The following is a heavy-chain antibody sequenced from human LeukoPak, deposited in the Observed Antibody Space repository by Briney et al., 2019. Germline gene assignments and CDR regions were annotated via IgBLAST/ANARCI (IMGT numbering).Heavy chain of an antibody. CDR3: ARDFWNRRFDY. CDR2: IWYDGSNK. J-gene: IGHJ4*02. Sequence: PGGSLRPSCAASGFTFSSYGMHWVRQAPGKGLEWVAVIWYDGSNKYYADSVKGRFTISRDNSKNTLYLQMNSLRAEDTAVYYCARDFWNRRFDYWGQGTLVTVSS. D-gene: IGHD3-3*01. CDR1: GFTFSSYG. V-gene: IGHV3-33*01.